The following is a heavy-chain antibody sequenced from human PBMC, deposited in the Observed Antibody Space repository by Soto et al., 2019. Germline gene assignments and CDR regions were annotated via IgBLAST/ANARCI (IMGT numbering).Heavy chain of an antibody. Sequence: QVHLVESGGGVVQPGRSLRLSCAASGLTFSNYGMHWVRQAPGKGLEWVAFISYDGTNRCYPDSVKGRFTISRDNCKNPLYMETNSLKTEDAVMYCCARESSSAATTGGGGSAQDYWGQGTLVTVSS. CDR2: ISYDGTNR. D-gene: IGHD1-26*01. J-gene: IGHJ4*02. V-gene: IGHV3-30-3*01. CDR3: ARESSSAATTGGGGSAQDY. CDR1: GLTFSNYG.